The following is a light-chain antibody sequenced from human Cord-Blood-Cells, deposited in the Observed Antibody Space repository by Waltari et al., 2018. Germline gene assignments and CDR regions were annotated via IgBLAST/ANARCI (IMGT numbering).Light chain of an antibody. J-gene: IGLJ3*02. V-gene: IGLV1-44*01. CDR2: SNN. CDR3: AAWDDSLNGWV. Sequence: QSVLTQPPSASGTPGQRVTISCSGSSSNIGSNTVNWYQQLPGTAPKRLRYSNNQRPSGVPDRFSGSKSGTSASLAISGLQSEDEADYYCAAWDDSLNGWVFGGGTKLTVL. CDR1: SSNIGSNT.